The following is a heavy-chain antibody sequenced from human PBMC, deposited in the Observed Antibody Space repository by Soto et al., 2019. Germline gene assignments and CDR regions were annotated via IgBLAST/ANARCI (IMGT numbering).Heavy chain of an antibody. CDR2: IIPIFGTA. D-gene: IGHD6-13*01. Sequence: ASVKVSCKASGGTFSSYAISWVRQAPGQGLEWMGGIIPIFGTANYAQKFQGRVTITADESTSTAYMELSSLRSEDTAVYYCAREFRLDYIAAAPGGSWFDPWGQGTLVTVSS. V-gene: IGHV1-69*13. CDR3: AREFRLDYIAAAPGGSWFDP. J-gene: IGHJ5*02. CDR1: GGTFSSYA.